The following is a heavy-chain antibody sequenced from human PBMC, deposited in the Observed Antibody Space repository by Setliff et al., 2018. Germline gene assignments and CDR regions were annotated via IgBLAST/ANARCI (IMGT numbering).Heavy chain of an antibody. Sequence: ASVKVSCKASGYTFTNFGFHWLRQAPGQGLEWMAMIITSTGKTSYAQKFQGRVTVTTDTYTGTGYMELRSLRSEDTAVYYCARLIGRSTTMVRGAFDYWGQGTLVTVSS. CDR1: GYTFTNFG. D-gene: IGHD3-10*01. CDR3: ARLIGRSTTMVRGAFDY. V-gene: IGHV1-18*01. J-gene: IGHJ4*02. CDR2: IITSTGKT.